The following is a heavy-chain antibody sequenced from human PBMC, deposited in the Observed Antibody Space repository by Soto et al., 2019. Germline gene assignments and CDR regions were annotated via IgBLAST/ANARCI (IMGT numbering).Heavy chain of an antibody. CDR2: IYYSGST. CDR3: ALASYYDILTGYDDAFDI. CDR1: GGSISSGGYY. J-gene: IGHJ3*02. D-gene: IGHD3-9*01. Sequence: QVQLQESGPGLVKPSQTLSLTCTVSGGSISSGGYYWSWIRQHPGKGLEWIGYIYYSGSTYYNPSLKSRVTISVASSKNQFSLKLSSVTAADTAVYYCALASYYDILTGYDDAFDIWGQGTMVTVSS. V-gene: IGHV4-31*03.